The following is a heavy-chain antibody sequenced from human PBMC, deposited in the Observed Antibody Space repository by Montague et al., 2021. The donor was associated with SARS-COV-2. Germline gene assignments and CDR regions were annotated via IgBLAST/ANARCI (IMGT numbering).Heavy chain of an antibody. D-gene: IGHD3-10*01. CDR2: IYYSGST. CDR3: ARHCVVRGVSAGWFDP. J-gene: IGHJ5*02. CDR1: GGSISSSSYY. V-gene: IGHV4-39*01. Sequence: SETLSLTCTVSGGSISSSSYYWGWIRQPPGKGLEWIGSIYYSGSTYYNPSLKSRVTISVDTSKNQFSLKLSSVTAADTAVYYCARHCVVRGVSAGWFDPWGQGTLVPVSS.